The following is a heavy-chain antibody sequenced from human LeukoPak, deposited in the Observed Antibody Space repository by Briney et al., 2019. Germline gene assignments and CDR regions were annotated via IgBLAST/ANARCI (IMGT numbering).Heavy chain of an antibody. V-gene: IGHV4-61*05. CDR2: IYYSGST. J-gene: IGHJ4*02. D-gene: IGHD3-22*01. Sequence: SETLSLTCTVSGDSISSSSYYWGWIRQPPGKGLEWIGYIYYSGSTNYNPSLKSRVTISVDTSKNQFSLKLSSVTAADTAVYYCARVSQIGGYYYYFDYWGQGTLVTVSS. CDR1: GDSISSSSYY. CDR3: ARVSQIGGYYYYFDY.